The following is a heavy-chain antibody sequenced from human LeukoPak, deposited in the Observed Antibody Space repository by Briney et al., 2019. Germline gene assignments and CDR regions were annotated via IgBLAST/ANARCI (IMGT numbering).Heavy chain of an antibody. CDR3: AKCRDGYTWPNFDY. CDR1: GFNFGDYA. J-gene: IGHJ4*02. CDR2: ISYDGSNK. V-gene: IGHV3-30*18. D-gene: IGHD5-24*01. Sequence: GGSLRLSCTASGFNFGDYAMCWVRQAPGKGLEWVAVISYDGSNKYYADSVKGRFTISRDNSKNTLYLQMNSLRAEDTAVYYCAKCRDGYTWPNFDYWGQGTLVTVSS.